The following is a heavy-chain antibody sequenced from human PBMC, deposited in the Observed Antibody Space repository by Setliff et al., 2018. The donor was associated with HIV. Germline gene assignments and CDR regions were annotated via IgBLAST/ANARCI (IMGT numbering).Heavy chain of an antibody. Sequence: SETLSLTCAVSGGSISSSNWWSWVRQPPGKGLEWIGEIYHSGSTNYNPSLKGRVTISVDKSKNQFSLKLSSVTAADTAVYYCARHRDPPGSSWIFYYYYMDLWGGGTTVTVSS. V-gene: IGHV4-4*02. D-gene: IGHD6-13*01. CDR1: GGSISSSNW. CDR3: ARHRDPPGSSWIFYYYYMDL. CDR2: IYHSGST. J-gene: IGHJ6*03.